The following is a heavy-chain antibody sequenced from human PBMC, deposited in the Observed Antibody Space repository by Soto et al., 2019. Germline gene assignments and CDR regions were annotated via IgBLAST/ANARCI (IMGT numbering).Heavy chain of an antibody. V-gene: IGHV4-39*01. D-gene: IGHD6-19*01. CDR2: IYYSGST. J-gene: IGHJ4*02. CDR3: ARRRSGWPFDY. Sequence: IRQPPGKGLEWIGSIYYSGSTYYNPSLKSRVTISVDTSKNQFSLKLSSVTAADTAVYYCARRRSGWPFDYWGQGTLFTVS.